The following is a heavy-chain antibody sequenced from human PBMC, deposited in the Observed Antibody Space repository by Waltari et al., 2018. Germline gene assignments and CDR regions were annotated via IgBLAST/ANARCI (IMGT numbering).Heavy chain of an antibody. CDR3: AREHYDFWSGSNSHFDY. CDR2: ISSSSSYI. D-gene: IGHD3-3*01. J-gene: IGHJ4*02. V-gene: IGHV3-21*01. Sequence: EVQLVESGGGLVKPGGSLRLSCAASGFTFSSYSMNWVRQAPGKGLEWVSSISSSSSYIYYADSVKGRFTISRDNAKNSLYLQMNSLRAEDTAVYYCAREHYDFWSGSNSHFDYWGQGTLVTVSS. CDR1: GFTFSSYS.